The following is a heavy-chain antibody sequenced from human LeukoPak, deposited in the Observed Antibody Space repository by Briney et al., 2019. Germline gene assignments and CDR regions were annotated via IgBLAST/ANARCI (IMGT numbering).Heavy chain of an antibody. V-gene: IGHV1-2*02. D-gene: IGHD3-22*01. Sequence: ASVKVSCKASGYTFTGYYMHWERQAPGQGLEWMGWINPNSGGTNYAQKFQGRVTMTRDTSISTAYMELSRLRSDDTAVYYCARTYYYDSSGYYRYYFDYWGQGTLVTVSS. CDR3: ARTYYYDSSGYYRYYFDY. CDR2: INPNSGGT. J-gene: IGHJ4*02. CDR1: GYTFTGYY.